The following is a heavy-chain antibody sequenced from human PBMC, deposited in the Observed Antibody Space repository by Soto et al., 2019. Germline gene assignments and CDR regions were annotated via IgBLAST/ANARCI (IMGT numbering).Heavy chain of an antibody. CDR1: GGSISSGDYY. V-gene: IGHV4-30-4*01. D-gene: IGHD4-17*01. Sequence: QVQLQESGPGLVKPSQTLSLTCTVSGGSISSGDYYWSWIRQPTGRGLEWIGYIYYSGSTYYNPSLKSRVTISVDTSKNQFSLKLSSVTAADTAVYYCARNDYADQKPPFPDYWGQGTLVTVSS. J-gene: IGHJ4*02. CDR2: IYYSGST. CDR3: ARNDYADQKPPFPDY.